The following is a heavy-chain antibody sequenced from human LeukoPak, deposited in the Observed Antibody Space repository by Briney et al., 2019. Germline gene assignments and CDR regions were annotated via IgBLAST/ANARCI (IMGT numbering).Heavy chain of an antibody. J-gene: IGHJ4*02. Sequence: GGSLRLSCAASGFTFSSYWMPWVRQAPGKGLVWVSRINSDGSSTSYADSVKGRFTISRDNAKNTLYLQMNSLRAEDTAVYYCAREGATMVRGVIIYGGFDYWGQGTLVTVSS. CDR2: INSDGSST. V-gene: IGHV3-74*01. CDR3: AREGATMVRGVIIYGGFDY. CDR1: GFTFSSYW. D-gene: IGHD3-10*01.